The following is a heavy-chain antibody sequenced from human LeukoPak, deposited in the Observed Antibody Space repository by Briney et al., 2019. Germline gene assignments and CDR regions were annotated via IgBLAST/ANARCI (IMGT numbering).Heavy chain of an antibody. V-gene: IGHV3-30-3*02. J-gene: IGHJ4*02. D-gene: IGHD2-21*01. Sequence: PGGSLRLSCAASGFTFSSYAMHWVRQAPGKGLEWVAVISYDGSNKYYADSVKGRFTISRDNSKNTLYLQMNSLRAEDTAVYYCAKPTPFHWGQGTLVTVSS. CDR3: AKPTPFH. CDR2: ISYDGSNK. CDR1: GFTFSSYA.